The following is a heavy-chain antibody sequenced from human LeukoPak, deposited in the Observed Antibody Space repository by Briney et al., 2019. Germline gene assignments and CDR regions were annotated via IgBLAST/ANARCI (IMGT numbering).Heavy chain of an antibody. J-gene: IGHJ4*02. CDR2: IKEDGSKK. V-gene: IGHV3-7*03. CDR3: ATPLDYYDSSGYHQGGD. Sequence: GGSLRLSCAASGFTFSRHWMTWVRQAPGKGLEWVANIKEDGSKKNYVVSVKGRFTISRDNAKNSLYLQMNSLRAEDTAVHFCATPLDYYDSSGYHQGGDWGQGTLVTVSS. CDR1: GFTFSRHW. D-gene: IGHD3-22*01.